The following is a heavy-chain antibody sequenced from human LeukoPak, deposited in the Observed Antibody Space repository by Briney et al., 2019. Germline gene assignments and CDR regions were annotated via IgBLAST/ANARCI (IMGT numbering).Heavy chain of an antibody. CDR1: GYTLTESS. Sequence: ASVKVSCKVSGYTLTESSMHWVRQAPGNGLEWMGGFDPEDGEPIYAQKIQGRVTMTEDTSVHTAYMELRSLRPEDTAVYYCVTDIRSGWRNYWGQGTLITVSP. CDR2: FDPEDGEP. V-gene: IGHV1-24*01. D-gene: IGHD6-19*01. J-gene: IGHJ4*02. CDR3: VTDIRSGWRNY.